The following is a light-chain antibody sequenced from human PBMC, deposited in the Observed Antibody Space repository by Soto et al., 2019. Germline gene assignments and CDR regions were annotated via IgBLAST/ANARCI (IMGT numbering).Light chain of an antibody. V-gene: IGKV1-5*01. CDR3: QQYNNYSGT. Sequence: DIQMTQSPSTLSASVGDRVTITCRASQSISSWLAWYQQKPGKAPKLLIYDASSLESGVPSSFSGSGSGTEFTVAISSLQPDDFATYYCQQYNNYSGTFGQGTKVEI. CDR1: QSISSW. CDR2: DAS. J-gene: IGKJ1*01.